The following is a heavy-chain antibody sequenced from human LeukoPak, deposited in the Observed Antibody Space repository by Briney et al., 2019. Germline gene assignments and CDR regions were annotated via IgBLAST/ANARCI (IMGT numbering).Heavy chain of an antibody. D-gene: IGHD3-10*01. CDR2: ISGSGGST. CDR3: AKDYRFGEWGD. J-gene: IGHJ4*02. CDR1: GFTFSSYA. Sequence: GGSLRLSCAASGFTFSSYAMSWVRQAPGKGLEWVSAISGSGGSTYYADSVKGRFTISRDNSKNTLYLQMNSLGAEDTAVYYCAKDYRFGEWGDWGQGTLVTVSS. V-gene: IGHV3-23*01.